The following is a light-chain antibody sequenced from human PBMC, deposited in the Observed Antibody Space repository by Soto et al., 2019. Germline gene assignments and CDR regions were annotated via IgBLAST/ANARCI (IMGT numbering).Light chain of an antibody. V-gene: IGKV1-9*01. J-gene: IGKJ3*01. Sequence: IQLTQSPSSLSASMGDRVTITCRASQGIINYLAWYQQKPGKAPKLLIYGASTLQGGVPSRFSGSGSGTDFPLTVSSLQPEDLATYYCQQLFTSPPTFGPGNKVDIK. CDR2: GAS. CDR3: QQLFTSPPT. CDR1: QGIINY.